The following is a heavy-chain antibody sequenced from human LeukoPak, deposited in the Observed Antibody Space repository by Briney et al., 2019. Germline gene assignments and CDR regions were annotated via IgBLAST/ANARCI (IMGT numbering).Heavy chain of an antibody. Sequence: ASVKVSCKASGYTFTGYYMHWVRQAPGQGLEWMGWINPNSGGTNYAQKFQGRVTMTTDTSTSTAYMELRSLRSDDTAVYYCAGGYYGDSPLLSYWGQGTLVTVSS. V-gene: IGHV1-2*02. D-gene: IGHD4-17*01. CDR1: GYTFTGYY. J-gene: IGHJ4*02. CDR2: INPNSGGT. CDR3: AGGYYGDSPLLSY.